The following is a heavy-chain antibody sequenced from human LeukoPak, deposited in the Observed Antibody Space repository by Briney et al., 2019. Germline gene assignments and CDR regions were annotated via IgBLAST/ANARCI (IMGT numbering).Heavy chain of an antibody. CDR1: GYTFTSYG. CDR3: ARDKGSGYENYYYMDV. J-gene: IGHJ6*03. D-gene: IGHD5-12*01. V-gene: IGHV1-2*02. Sequence: ASVKVSCKASGYTFTSYGISWVRQAPGQGLEWMGWINPNSGATNYAQKFQGRVTMTRDTPISTAYMELSRLRSDDTAVYYCARDKGSGYENYYYMDVWGKGTTVTISS. CDR2: INPNSGAT.